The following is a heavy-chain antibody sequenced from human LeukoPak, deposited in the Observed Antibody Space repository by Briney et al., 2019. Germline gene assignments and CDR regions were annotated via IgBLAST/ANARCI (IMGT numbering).Heavy chain of an antibody. CDR1: GFTFSSYG. Sequence: GGSLRLSCAASGFTFSSYGMHWVRQAPGKGLEWVANIKQDETEKFYLGSVKGRFTISRDNSKNTLYLQMNSLRVEDTAVYYCAKYAPPTTVVTRFFDYWGQGTLVTVSS. V-gene: IGHV3-7*03. CDR2: IKQDETEK. CDR3: AKYAPPTTVVTRFFDY. J-gene: IGHJ4*02. D-gene: IGHD4-23*01.